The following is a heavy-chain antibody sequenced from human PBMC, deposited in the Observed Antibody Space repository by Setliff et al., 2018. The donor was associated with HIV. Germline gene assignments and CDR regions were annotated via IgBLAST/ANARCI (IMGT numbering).Heavy chain of an antibody. J-gene: IGHJ6*03. CDR1: GGSMASYQ. V-gene: IGHV4-59*01. D-gene: IGHD1-26*01. CDR2: IHYSGIT. CDR3: ARDFSWSSPNPDPYYYYMDV. Sequence: PSETLSLTCNVSGGSMASYQWGWIRQPTGKGLEWIGNIHYSGITSYNPSLERRVTISVDTSKSQFSLKLTSVTPADTAVYYCARDFSWSSPNPDPYYYYMDVGGKGTKVTVS.